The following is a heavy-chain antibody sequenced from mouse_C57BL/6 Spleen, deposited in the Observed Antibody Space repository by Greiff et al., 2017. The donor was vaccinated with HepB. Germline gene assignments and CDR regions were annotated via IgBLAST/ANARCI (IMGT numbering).Heavy chain of an antibody. V-gene: IGHV5-6*01. CDR2: ISSGGSYT. J-gene: IGHJ3*01. D-gene: IGHD1-1*01. Sequence: EVMLVESGGDLVKPGGSLKLSCAASGFTFSSYGMSWVRQTPDKRLEWVATISSGGSYTYYPDSVKGRFTISRDNAKNTLYLQMSSLKSEDTAMYYCAIYYYVSSSAWFAYWGQGTLVTISA. CDR1: GFTFSSYG. CDR3: AIYYYVSSSAWFAY.